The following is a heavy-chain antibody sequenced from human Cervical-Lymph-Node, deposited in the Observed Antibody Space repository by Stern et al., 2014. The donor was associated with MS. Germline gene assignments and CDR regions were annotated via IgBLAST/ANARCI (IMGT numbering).Heavy chain of an antibody. V-gene: IGHV4-34*01. CDR3: ARTRIVGATNYYYGMDV. CDR1: GGSFSGYY. J-gene: IGHJ6*02. CDR2: INHSGST. D-gene: IGHD1-26*01. Sequence: QVQLQQWGAGLLKPSETLSLTCAVYGGSFSGYYWSWIRQPPGKGLEWIGEINHSGSTNYNPSLKRRVTISVDTSKNQFSLKLSSVTAADTAVYYCARTRIVGATNYYYGMDVWGQGTTVTVSS.